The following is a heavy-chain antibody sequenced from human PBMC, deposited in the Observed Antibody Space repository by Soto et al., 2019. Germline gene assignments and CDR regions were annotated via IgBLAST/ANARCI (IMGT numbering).Heavy chain of an antibody. Sequence: QVQLQESGPGLVKPSETLSLTCTVSGGSISSYYWSWIRQPPGKGLEWIGYIYYSGRTNYNPSLKCRVTISVDTSKNQFSLKLSSVTAADTAVYYCARQPGIAVAGTGGAPGYYYYYGMDVWGQGTTVTVSS. CDR2: IYYSGRT. CDR1: GGSISSYY. D-gene: IGHD6-19*01. V-gene: IGHV4-59*08. J-gene: IGHJ6*02. CDR3: ARQPGIAVAGTGGAPGYYYYYGMDV.